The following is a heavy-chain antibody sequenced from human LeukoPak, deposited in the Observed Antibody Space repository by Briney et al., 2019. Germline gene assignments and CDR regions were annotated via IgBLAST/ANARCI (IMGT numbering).Heavy chain of an antibody. CDR3: AKGISVWYGDYVDY. D-gene: IGHD3-10*01. Sequence: GGSLRLSCAASGFTFSAYAMAWVRQAPGKGLEWVSAISGSGGSTYYADSVKGRFTISRDNSKNTLYLQMNSLRAEDTAVYYCAKGISVWYGDYVDYWGQGTLATVSS. CDR2: ISGSGGST. V-gene: IGHV3-23*01. CDR1: GFTFSAYA. J-gene: IGHJ4*02.